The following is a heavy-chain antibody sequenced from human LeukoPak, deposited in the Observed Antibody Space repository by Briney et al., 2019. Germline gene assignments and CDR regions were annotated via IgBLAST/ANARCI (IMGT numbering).Heavy chain of an antibody. CDR3: ARDPTQYLRYGYFDY. V-gene: IGHV3-21*01. D-gene: IGHD4-11*01. CDR1: GFTFSTSA. Sequence: GESLRLSCAASGFTFSTSAMNWVRQAPGKGLEWVSSINQVTSYIYYAESVRGRFSISRDNAKNSLYLQMNSLRAEDTAIYYCARDPTQYLRYGYFDYWGPGILVTVSS. J-gene: IGHJ4*02. CDR2: INQVTSYI.